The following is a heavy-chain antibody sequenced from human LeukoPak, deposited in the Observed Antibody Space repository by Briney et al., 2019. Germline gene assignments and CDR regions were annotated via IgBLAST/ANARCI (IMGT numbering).Heavy chain of an antibody. V-gene: IGHV1-69*04. D-gene: IGHD3-22*01. J-gene: IGHJ4*02. CDR1: GYTFTSYG. CDR2: IIPILGIA. Sequence: SVKVSCKASGYTFTSYGISWVRQAPGQGLEWMGRIIPILGIANYAQRFQGRVTITADKSTSTAYMELSSLRSEDTAVYYCARELPDSSGYYSDYWGQGTLVTVSS. CDR3: ARELPDSSGYYSDY.